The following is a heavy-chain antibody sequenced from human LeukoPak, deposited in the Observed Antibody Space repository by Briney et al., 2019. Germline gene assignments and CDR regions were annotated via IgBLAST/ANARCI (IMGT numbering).Heavy chain of an antibody. J-gene: IGHJ4*02. V-gene: IGHV3-23*01. CDR3: AKRVAGSGSYYMDY. CDR2: IGGSGANT. CDR1: GFTFSSYT. D-gene: IGHD3-10*01. Sequence: PGGSLRLSCAASGFTFSSYTMNWVRQAPGKGLEWVSAIGGSGANTYYADSVKGRFTISRDNSKNTLYLQMNSLRAEDTAAYYCAKRVAGSGSYYMDYSGQGTLVTVYS.